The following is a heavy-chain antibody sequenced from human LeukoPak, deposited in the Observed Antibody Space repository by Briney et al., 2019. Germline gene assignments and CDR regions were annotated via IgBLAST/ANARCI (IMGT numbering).Heavy chain of an antibody. Sequence: KPSETLSLTCTVSGGSISSSSYYWGWIRQPPGKGLEWIGSIYYSGSTYYNPSLKSRVTISVDTSKNQFSLKLSSVTAADTAVYYCARHVWVPDFSSGGNWFDPWGQGTLVTVSS. J-gene: IGHJ5*02. V-gene: IGHV4-39*01. CDR3: ARHVWVPDFSSGGNWFDP. D-gene: IGHD3-3*01. CDR2: IYYSGST. CDR1: GGSISSSSYY.